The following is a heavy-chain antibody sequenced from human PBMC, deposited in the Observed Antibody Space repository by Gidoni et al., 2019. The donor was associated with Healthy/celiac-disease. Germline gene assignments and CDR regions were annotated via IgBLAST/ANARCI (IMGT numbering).Heavy chain of an antibody. J-gene: IGHJ4*02. D-gene: IGHD3-22*01. CDR3: TTDQRIYFDSSGYYYQDY. CDR1: GFPFKYAW. Sequence: EVQLVESGGGLVKPGGPLILSCAASGFPFKYAWMTWVRRAPGKGLEWVGRVKSETAGGTRDYAAPVKGRFTISRDDSNNTLYLHMNSLKTEDTAVYYCTTDQRIYFDSSGYYYQDYWGQGTLVTVSS. V-gene: IGHV3-15*01. CDR2: VKSETAGGTR.